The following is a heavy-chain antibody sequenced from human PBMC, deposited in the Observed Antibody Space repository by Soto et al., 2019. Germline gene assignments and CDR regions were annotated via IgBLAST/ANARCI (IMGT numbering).Heavy chain of an antibody. Sequence: QVQLVQSGAEVKKPGSSVKVSCKASGGTFSSYTISWVRQAPGQGLEWMGRIIPILGISNYAQKFQGRVTITADKYTSTAYMELSSLRSEGTAVYYCARAYGSGSLYGMDVWGKGTTVTVSS. V-gene: IGHV1-69*02. J-gene: IGHJ6*04. CDR2: IIPILGIS. CDR1: GGTFSSYT. CDR3: ARAYGSGSLYGMDV. D-gene: IGHD3-10*01.